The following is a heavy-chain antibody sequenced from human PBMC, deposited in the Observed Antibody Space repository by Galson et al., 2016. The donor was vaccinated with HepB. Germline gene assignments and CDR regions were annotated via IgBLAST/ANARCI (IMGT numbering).Heavy chain of an antibody. CDR1: GFSLSNYGVG. D-gene: IGHD3-10*01. J-gene: IGHJ5*02. V-gene: IGHV2-5*02. Sequence: PALVKPTQTLTLTCTFSGFSLSNYGVGVGWVRQPPGKAPEWLAFIYWDDDKGYSPSLETRLSISKDTSKNQVVLTVTNMDHVDTGTYYCSHSRRVALGRGANGYYIMDPWGQGLRVTVSS. CDR3: SHSRRVALGRGANGYYIMDP. CDR2: IYWDDDK.